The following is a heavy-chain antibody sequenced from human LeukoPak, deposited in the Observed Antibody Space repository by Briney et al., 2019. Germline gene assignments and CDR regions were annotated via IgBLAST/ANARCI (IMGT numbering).Heavy chain of an antibody. CDR3: ARGALSHDILTPADY. V-gene: IGHV1-46*01. D-gene: IGHD3-9*01. J-gene: IGHJ4*02. CDR1: GYTFTSYY. CDR2: IDPSGGST. Sequence: ASVKVSCKASGYTFTSYYMHWVRQAPGQGLEWMGIIDPSGGSTNYAQKFQGRVTMTRDTSTSTVYMELSSLRSEDTAVYYCARGALSHDILTPADYWGQGTLVTVSS.